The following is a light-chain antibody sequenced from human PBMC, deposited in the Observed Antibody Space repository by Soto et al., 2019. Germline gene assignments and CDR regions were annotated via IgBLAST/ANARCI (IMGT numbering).Light chain of an antibody. CDR3: LRYNAFSQT. CDR1: QSMNDW. Sequence: DIQMTQSPSTLSASVGDRVTITCRASQSMNDWLAWFQQKPGKDPTVLLYDASSLQSGVPSRFSGSGSGTEFTLTIDGLQPDDVATYYCLRYNAFSQTFGQGTKVEL. J-gene: IGKJ1*01. V-gene: IGKV1-5*01. CDR2: DAS.